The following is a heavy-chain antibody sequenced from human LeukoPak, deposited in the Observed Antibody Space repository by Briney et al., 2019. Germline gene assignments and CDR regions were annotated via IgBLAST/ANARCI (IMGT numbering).Heavy chain of an antibody. V-gene: IGHV3-48*01. Sequence: PGGSLRLSCTASGFTFGDYAMSWVRQAPGKGLEWVSYISSSSSTIYYADSVKGRFTISRDNAKNSLYLQMNSLRAEDTAVYYCARDFSTVDYWGQGTLVTVSS. CDR3: ARDFSTVDY. CDR1: GFTFGDYA. D-gene: IGHD3-3*01. J-gene: IGHJ4*02. CDR2: ISSSSSTI.